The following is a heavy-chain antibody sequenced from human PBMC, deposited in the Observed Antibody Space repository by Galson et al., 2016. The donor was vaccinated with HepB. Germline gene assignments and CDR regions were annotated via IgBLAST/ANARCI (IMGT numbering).Heavy chain of an antibody. CDR1: GYTFTSYG. CDR2: ISVYNDNT. J-gene: IGHJ4*02. CDR3: ARVDTEVFYYYFDY. Sequence: SVKVSCKASGYTFTSYGISWVRQAPGQGLEWMGWISVYNDNTNYAQKLQGRVTMTTDTSTRTAYMELRSLRSDDTAVYYCARVDTEVFYYYFDYWGQGTPVTVSS. D-gene: IGHD5-18*01. V-gene: IGHV1-18*01.